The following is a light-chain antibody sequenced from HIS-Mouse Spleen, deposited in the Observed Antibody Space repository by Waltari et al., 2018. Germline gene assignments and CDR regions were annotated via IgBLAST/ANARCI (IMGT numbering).Light chain of an antibody. Sequence: AIRMTQSPSSFSASTGDRVTITCRASKGISSSLAWYQQKPGKSPKLLIYAASTLQSGVPSRFSGSGSGTDFTLTISCLQSEDFATYYCQQYYSYPLTFGGGTKVEIK. CDR3: QQYYSYPLT. J-gene: IGKJ4*01. CDR2: AAS. V-gene: IGKV1-8*01. CDR1: KGISSS.